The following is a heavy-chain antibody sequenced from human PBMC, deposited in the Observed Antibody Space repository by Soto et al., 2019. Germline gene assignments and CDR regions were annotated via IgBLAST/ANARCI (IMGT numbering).Heavy chain of an antibody. V-gene: IGHV1-3*01. CDR3: SKAISTSSTGNWFDP. D-gene: IGHD2-2*01. J-gene: IGHJ5*02. Sequence: ASVKVSCKASGYTFTSYAIHWVRQAPGQRLEWMGWINAGNGNTKNSQNFQGRVTFTKDTSASTAFMELSSLRSDDTAVYYCSKAISTSSTGNWFDPWGQGTLVTVSS. CDR1: GYTFTSYA. CDR2: INAGNGNT.